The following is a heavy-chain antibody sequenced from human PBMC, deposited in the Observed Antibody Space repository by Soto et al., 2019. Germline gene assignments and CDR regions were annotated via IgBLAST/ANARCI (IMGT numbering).Heavy chain of an antibody. CDR1: GGSISSYY. Sequence: SETLSLTCTVSGGSISSYYWSWIRQPPGKGLEWIGYIYYSGSTNYNPSLKSRVTISVDTSKNRFSLKLSSVTAADTAVYYCARAYYDFGSGWDYGMDVWGKGTTVTV. J-gene: IGHJ6*04. CDR3: ARAYYDFGSGWDYGMDV. V-gene: IGHV4-59*01. CDR2: IYYSGST. D-gene: IGHD3-3*01.